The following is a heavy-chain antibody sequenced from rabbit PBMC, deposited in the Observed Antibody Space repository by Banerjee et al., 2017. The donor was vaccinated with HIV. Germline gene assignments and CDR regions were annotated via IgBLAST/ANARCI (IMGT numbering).Heavy chain of an antibody. J-gene: IGHJ4*01. Sequence: QSLEESGGDLVKPGASLTLTCTASGFSFSSGYDMCWVRQAPGKGLEWIACIYAGSSDNTYYASWAKGRFTISRSTSLNTVDLQMTSLTAADTATYFCARLWIYFNLWGPGTLVTVS. CDR3: ARLWIYFNL. CDR2: IYAGSSDNT. CDR1: GFSFSSGYD. V-gene: IGHV1S40*01.